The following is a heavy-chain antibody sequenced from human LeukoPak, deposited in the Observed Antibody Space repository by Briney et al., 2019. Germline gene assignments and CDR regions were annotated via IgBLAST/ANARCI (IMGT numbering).Heavy chain of an antibody. J-gene: IGHJ4*02. V-gene: IGHV3-30*02. CDR3: AKDRRATGSHFDY. Sequence: GGSLRLSCAASAFTFSSYGMNWVRQAPGKGLEWVAFIRYDGSNKYYADSVKGRFTISRDNSKNTLYLQMNSLRAEDTAVYYCAKDRRATGSHFDYWGQGTLVTVSS. CDR2: IRYDGSNK. CDR1: AFTFSSYG. D-gene: IGHD3-9*01.